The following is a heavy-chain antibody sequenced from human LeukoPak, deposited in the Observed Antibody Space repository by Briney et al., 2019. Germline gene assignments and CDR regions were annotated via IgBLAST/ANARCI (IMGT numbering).Heavy chain of an antibody. V-gene: IGHV1-3*01. CDR3: ARSGDNWSCDN. J-gene: IGHJ4*02. CDR1: GYTFSHYG. Sequence: GASVKVSCKASGYTFSHYGVQWVRQAPGQTLEWMGWINAGTGDGKYSQKFQGRLTMTSDTSATTLYMELSSLRSEDTAVYYCARSGDNWSCDNWGQGTLVTVSS. CDR2: INAGTGDG. D-gene: IGHD5-24*01.